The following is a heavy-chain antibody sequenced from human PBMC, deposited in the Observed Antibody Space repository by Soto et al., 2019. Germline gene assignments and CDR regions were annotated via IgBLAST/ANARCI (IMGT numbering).Heavy chain of an antibody. CDR2: ISNSGGST. Sequence: EVQLLESGRGLVQPGGSLRLSCAASGFTFSSSAMSWVRQAPGKGLEWVSSISNSGGSTYYADSVKGRFTISRDNSKNTLYLRMNSLQAEDTAVYYCAKGCGGDCYSGVQYWGQGTLVTVSS. CDR1: GFTFSSSA. CDR3: AKGCGGDCYSGVQY. J-gene: IGHJ4*02. D-gene: IGHD2-21*02. V-gene: IGHV3-23*01.